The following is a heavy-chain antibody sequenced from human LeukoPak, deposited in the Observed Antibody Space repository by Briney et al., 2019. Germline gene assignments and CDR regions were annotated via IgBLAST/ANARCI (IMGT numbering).Heavy chain of an antibody. CDR2: IYYSGST. CDR3: ARASSSWPEQPRLNFDY. V-gene: IGHV4-59*01. CDR1: GSSISSYY. D-gene: IGHD6-13*01. J-gene: IGHJ4*02. Sequence: ASETLSLTCTVSGSSISSYYWSWIRQPPGKGLEWIGYIYYSGSTNYNPSLKSRVTISVDTSKNQFSLKLSSVTAADTAVYYCARASSSWPEQPRLNFDYWGQGTLVTVSS.